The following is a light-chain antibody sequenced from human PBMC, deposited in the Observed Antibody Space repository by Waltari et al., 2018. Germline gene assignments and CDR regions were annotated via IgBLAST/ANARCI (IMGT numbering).Light chain of an antibody. V-gene: IGLV2-23*01. CDR1: SSDVGTYYL. J-gene: IGLJ1*01. CDR2: EAT. Sequence: QSGLTQPASVSGSPGQSITISCTVPSSDVGTYYLVSWYHQYPGKAPQLMVYEATKRASGVPDRFSGAKSGKTASRTIHGLQSEDEADYYCCSYVGLGIYVVGSGTKVTVL. CDR3: CSYVGLGIYV.